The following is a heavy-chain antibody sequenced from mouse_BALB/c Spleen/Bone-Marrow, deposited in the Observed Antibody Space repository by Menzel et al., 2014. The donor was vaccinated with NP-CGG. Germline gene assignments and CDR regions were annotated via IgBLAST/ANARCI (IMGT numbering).Heavy chain of an antibody. CDR3: ARSRGLRRDWYFDV. Sequence: VQLQQSGPGLVKPSQSLSLTCTVTGYSITSDYAWHWIRQFPGNKLEWMGYISYSDITSYNPSLKSRISITRDTSKNQFFLQLNSVTTEDTATYYCARSRGLRRDWYFDVWGAGTTVTVSS. D-gene: IGHD2-4*01. V-gene: IGHV3-2*02. CDR1: GYSITSDYA. J-gene: IGHJ1*01. CDR2: ISYSDIT.